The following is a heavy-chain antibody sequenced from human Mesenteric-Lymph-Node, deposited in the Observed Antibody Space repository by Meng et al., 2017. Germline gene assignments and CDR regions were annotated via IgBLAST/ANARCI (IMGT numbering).Heavy chain of an antibody. CDR2: INPNSGGT. CDR1: GYTFTGYY. J-gene: IGHJ5*01. D-gene: IGHD6-19*01. V-gene: IGHV1-2*06. CDR3: ARGDVAGYSSGWFGY. Sequence: ASVKVSCKASGYTFTGYYMHWVRQAPGQGLEWMGRINPNSGGTNYAQKFQGRVTMTRDTSISTAYMELSRLRSDDTAVYYCARGDVAGYSSGWFGYWGQGTLVTVSS.